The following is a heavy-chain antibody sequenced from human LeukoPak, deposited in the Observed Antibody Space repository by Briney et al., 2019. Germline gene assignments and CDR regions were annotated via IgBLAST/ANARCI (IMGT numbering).Heavy chain of an antibody. V-gene: IGHV4-4*07. CDR1: GCSITGYH. CDR2: IYTSGST. Sequence: PSETLSLTCTVSGCSITGYHWSWIRQPAGKGLEWIGRIYTSGSTNYNPSLKSRVTMSVDTSKNQFSLKLSSVTAADTAVYYCASKSEQWPTHDYWGQGTLVTVSS. D-gene: IGHD6-19*01. J-gene: IGHJ4*02. CDR3: ASKSEQWPTHDY.